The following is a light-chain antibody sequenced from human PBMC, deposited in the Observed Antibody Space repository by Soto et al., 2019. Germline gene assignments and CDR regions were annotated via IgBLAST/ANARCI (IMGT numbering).Light chain of an antibody. Sequence: DIQMTQSPSSLSASVGDRVTITCRASQGIDRWLAWYQVKPGKAPKLLIYAASTLESGVPSRFSATVSGTEFSLTITSLQPEDFATYYCQQLFDSPITFGQGTRLEIK. CDR1: QGIDRW. CDR3: QQLFDSPIT. CDR2: AAS. J-gene: IGKJ5*01. V-gene: IGKV1-9*01.